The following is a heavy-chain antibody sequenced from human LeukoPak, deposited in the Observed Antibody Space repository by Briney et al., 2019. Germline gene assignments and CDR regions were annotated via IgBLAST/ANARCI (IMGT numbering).Heavy chain of an antibody. CDR3: AREGDWEASFGS. D-gene: IGHD3/OR15-3a*01. CDR2: ISTSGST. J-gene: IGHJ4*02. V-gene: IGHV4-61*02. CDR1: GGSIRSGNYY. Sequence: PSETLSLTCTVSGGSIRSGNYYWSWIRQPAGKGLEWIGRISTSGSTNYNPSLKSRGTMSIDTSKNQFSLKLSSVTAADTAVYYCAREGDWEASFGSWGQGTLVTVSS.